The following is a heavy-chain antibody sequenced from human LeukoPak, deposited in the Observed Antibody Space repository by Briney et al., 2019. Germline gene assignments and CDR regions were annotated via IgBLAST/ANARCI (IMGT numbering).Heavy chain of an antibody. V-gene: IGHV4-59*01. CDR1: GGSISTDY. CDR2: VSFGGGT. Sequence: PSETLSLTCTVSGGSISTDYWSWLRQPPGKGLDWIGYVSFGGGTNYNLSLKSRVITSADTSKSQFSLNLTSVTAADTAVYYCVRASVESGGAFDIWGQGTMVTVSS. J-gene: IGHJ3*02. D-gene: IGHD2-15*01. CDR3: VRASVESGGAFDI.